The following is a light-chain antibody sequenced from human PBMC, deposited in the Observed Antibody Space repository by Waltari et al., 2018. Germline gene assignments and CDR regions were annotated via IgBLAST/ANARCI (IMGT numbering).Light chain of an antibody. CDR1: QSSRSN. CDR2: SAS. Sequence: EIVMTQSPATLSVSPGERATLTCRASQSSRSNLPWYQQKPGQAPRLLIYSASARATGVPARFSGSVSGTEFTLTISSLQSEDFAVYYCQQYNNWPLTFGGGTKVEIK. J-gene: IGKJ4*01. V-gene: IGKV3-15*01. CDR3: QQYNNWPLT.